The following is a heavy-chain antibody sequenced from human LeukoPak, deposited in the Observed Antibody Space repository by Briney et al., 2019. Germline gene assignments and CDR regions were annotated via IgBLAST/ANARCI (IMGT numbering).Heavy chain of an antibody. CDR1: GGSFSGYY. V-gene: IGHV4-34*01. D-gene: IGHD3-3*01. CDR2: INHSGST. Sequence: PSETLSLTCAVYGGSFSGYYWSWIRQPPGKGLEWVGEINHSGSTNYNPSLKSRVTISVDTSKNQFSLKLSSVTAADTAVYYCATSYYDFWSGYYTREYYFDYWGQGTLVTVSP. CDR3: ATSYYDFWSGYYTREYYFDY. J-gene: IGHJ4*02.